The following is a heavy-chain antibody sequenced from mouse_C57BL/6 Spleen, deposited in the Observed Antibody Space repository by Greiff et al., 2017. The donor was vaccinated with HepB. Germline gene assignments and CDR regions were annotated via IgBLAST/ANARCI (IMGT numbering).Heavy chain of an antibody. CDR2: ISDGGSYT. CDR3: ARENYYGSSYRYFDV. CDR1: GFTFSSYA. J-gene: IGHJ1*03. D-gene: IGHD1-1*01. V-gene: IGHV5-4*01. Sequence: DVKLVESGGGLVKPGGSLKLSCAASGFTFSSYAMSWVRQTPEKRLEWVATISDGGSYTYYPDNVKGRFTISRDNAKNNLYLQMSQLKSEDTAMYYSARENYYGSSYRYFDVWGTGTTVTVSS.